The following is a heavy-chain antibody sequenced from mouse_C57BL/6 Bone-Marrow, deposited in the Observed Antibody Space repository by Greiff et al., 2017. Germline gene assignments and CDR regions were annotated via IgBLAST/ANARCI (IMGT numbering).Heavy chain of an antibody. CDR3: ARDLPFAY. V-gene: IGHV3-6*01. CDR1: GYSITSGYY. Sequence: EVQLQESGPGVVKPSQSLSLTCSVTGYSITSGYYWNWIRQFPGNKLEWMGYISYDGSNNYNPSLKNRISITRDTSKNQFFLKLNSVTTEDTATYYCARDLPFAYWGQGTLVTVSA. J-gene: IGHJ3*01. CDR2: ISYDGSN. D-gene: IGHD2-1*01.